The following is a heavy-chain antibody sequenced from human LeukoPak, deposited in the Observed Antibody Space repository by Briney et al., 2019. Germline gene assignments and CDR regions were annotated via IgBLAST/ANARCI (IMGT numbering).Heavy chain of an antibody. CDR1: GFTFNNFA. V-gene: IGHV3-23*01. J-gene: IGHJ4*02. CDR3: AKDRRYCSGPTFPQYFDY. CDR2: ISASGVGT. Sequence: PGGSLRLSCAASGFTFNNFAMRWVRQAPGKGLEWVSAISASGVGTYYADSVKGRFTISRDNSKNTLYLDMISLRAEDTAFYYCAKDRRYCSGPTFPQYFDYWGQGTPVTVSS. D-gene: IGHD2-15*01.